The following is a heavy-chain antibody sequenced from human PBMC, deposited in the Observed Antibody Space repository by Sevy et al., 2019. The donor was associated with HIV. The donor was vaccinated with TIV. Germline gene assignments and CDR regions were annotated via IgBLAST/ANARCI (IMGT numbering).Heavy chain of an antibody. J-gene: IGHJ4*02. CDR3: ARRGYDSSGYPQYYFDY. CDR2: IYPDDSET. CDR1: GYRFTSYW. Sequence: GESLKISCKGSGYRFTSYWIGWVRQMPGKGLEWMGIIYPDDSETRYSPFLQGQVTISADKYISTAYLQWSSLKASDTAMYFCARRGYDSSGYPQYYFDYWGQGTLVTVSS. D-gene: IGHD3-22*01. V-gene: IGHV5-51*01.